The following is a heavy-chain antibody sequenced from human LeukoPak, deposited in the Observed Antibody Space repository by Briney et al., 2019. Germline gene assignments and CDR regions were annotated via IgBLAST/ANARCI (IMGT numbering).Heavy chain of an antibody. CDR1: DFTFSDSN. CDR3: ARVLRYCSGGNCYSGGLGYMDV. D-gene: IGHD2-15*01. J-gene: IGHJ6*03. Sequence: KAGGSLRFSFAASDFTFSDSNWRWIRRAPGRGLDGVSSLSESGSTKYYADSVKGRFTISRDNAKNSLFLQMNSLRAEDTAVYYCARVLRYCSGGNCYSGGLGYMDVWGKGTTVTISS. V-gene: IGHV3-11*01. CDR2: LSESGSTK.